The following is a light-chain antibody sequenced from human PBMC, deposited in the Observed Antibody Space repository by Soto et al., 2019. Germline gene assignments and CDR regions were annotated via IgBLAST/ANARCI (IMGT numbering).Light chain of an antibody. J-gene: IGKJ1*01. CDR2: DAS. CDR1: QSVSSS. V-gene: IGKV3-11*01. Sequence: ELVLTQSQAPLSLSPGERATLSCRASQSVSSSFAWYQQKPGQAPRLLIYDASIRATGIPARFSGSGSGTDFDPTISSLAPEEFAVYYWQQRSDWPLTFGQGTKVDIK. CDR3: QQRSDWPLT.